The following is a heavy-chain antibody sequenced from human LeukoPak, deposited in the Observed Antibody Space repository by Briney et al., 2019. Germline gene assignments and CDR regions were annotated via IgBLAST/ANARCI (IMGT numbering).Heavy chain of an antibody. Sequence: PGGSLRLSCAASGFTFSSYWMTWVRQAPGKGLEWVANIKQDGSEKYYVDSVKGRFTTSRDNAKNSLYLQMNSLRAEDTAVYYCARPSGYCSGGSCFPFDHWGQGTLVTVSS. CDR2: IKQDGSEK. CDR3: ARPSGYCSGGSCFPFDH. CDR1: GFTFSSYW. V-gene: IGHV3-7*05. J-gene: IGHJ4*02. D-gene: IGHD2-15*01.